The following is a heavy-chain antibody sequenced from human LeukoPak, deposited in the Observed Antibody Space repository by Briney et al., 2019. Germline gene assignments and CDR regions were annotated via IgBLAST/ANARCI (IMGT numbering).Heavy chain of an antibody. J-gene: IGHJ4*02. D-gene: IGHD3-10*01. V-gene: IGHV3-48*04. CDR1: GFTFSSYS. Sequence: SGGSLTLSCAASGFTFSSYSMNWVRQAPGKGLEWVSYISSSSSTIYYADSVKGRFTISRDNAKNSLYLQMNSLRAEDTAVYYCARGTSTYGTLFDYWGQGTLVTVSS. CDR3: ARGTSTYGTLFDY. CDR2: ISSSSSTI.